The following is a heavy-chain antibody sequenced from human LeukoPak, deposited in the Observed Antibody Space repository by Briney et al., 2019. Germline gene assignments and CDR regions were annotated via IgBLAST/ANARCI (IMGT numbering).Heavy chain of an antibody. CDR2: IYSGGST. CDR1: GFTVSSNY. CDR3: AMGCRSTSWRGYYYYGMDV. Sequence: GGSLRLSCAASGFTVSSNYMSWVRQAPGKGLEWVSVIYSGGSTYYADSVKGRFTISRDNSKNTLYLQMNSLRAEDTAVYYCAMGCRSTSWRGYYYYGMDVWGQGTTVTVSS. J-gene: IGHJ6*02. D-gene: IGHD2-2*01. V-gene: IGHV3-53*01.